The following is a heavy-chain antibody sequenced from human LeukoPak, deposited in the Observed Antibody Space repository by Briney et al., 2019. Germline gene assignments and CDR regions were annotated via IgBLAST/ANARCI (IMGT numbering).Heavy chain of an antibody. V-gene: IGHV1-69*05. D-gene: IGHD4-17*01. CDR2: IITIFGTA. Sequence: GASVKVSCKASGGTFSSYAISWVRQAPGQGLEWMGGIITIFGTANYAQMFQGRVKITTDDFTSTAYMVLSSLRSEDTAVYYCARVGDYRGGYYFDYWGQGTLVTVSS. CDR3: ARVGDYRGGYYFDY. J-gene: IGHJ4*02. CDR1: GGTFSSYA.